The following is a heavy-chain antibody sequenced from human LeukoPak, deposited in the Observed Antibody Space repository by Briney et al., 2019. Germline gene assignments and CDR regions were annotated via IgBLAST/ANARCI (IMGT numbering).Heavy chain of an antibody. CDR3: ARDHGLTGTGYYYMDV. D-gene: IGHD1-7*01. J-gene: IGHJ6*03. CDR1: GFTFSDYY. CDR2: ISSSGSTI. V-gene: IGHV3-11*04. Sequence: GGSLRLSCAASGFTFSDYYMSWIRQAPVKGLEWVSYISSSGSTIYYADSVKGRFTISRDNAKNSLYLQMNSLRAEDTAVCYCARDHGLTGTGYYYMDVWGKGTTVTVSS.